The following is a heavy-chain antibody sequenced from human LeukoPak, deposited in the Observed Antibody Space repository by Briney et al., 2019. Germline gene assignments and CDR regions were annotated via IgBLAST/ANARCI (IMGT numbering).Heavy chain of an antibody. V-gene: IGHV1-2*02. Sequence: GASVKVSCKASGYTFTDYYMHWVRQAPGQGLEWMGWIKPNSGGTSYAQKFQGRVTMTRDTSISTAYMELSRLRSDDTAVYYCARVGATVNLPWSQGTLVTVSS. J-gene: IGHJ5*02. CDR1: GYTFTDYY. D-gene: IGHD4-11*01. CDR3: ARVGATVNLP. CDR2: IKPNSGGT.